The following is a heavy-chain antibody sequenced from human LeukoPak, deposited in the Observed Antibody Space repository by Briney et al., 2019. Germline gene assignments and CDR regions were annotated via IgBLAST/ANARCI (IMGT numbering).Heavy chain of an antibody. CDR1: GYSFNGYY. Sequence: ASVKVSCKASGYSFNGYYLQWVRQAPGQGPEWMGWINPSSGATKYAQKFEGRVTMTRDSSIRTAYMEMSWLRSDDSAVYYCARGLGYCSGGRCWESNCGMDVWGQGTTVTVTS. D-gene: IGHD2-15*01. J-gene: IGHJ6*02. CDR2: INPSSGAT. CDR3: ARGLGYCSGGRCWESNCGMDV. V-gene: IGHV1-2*02.